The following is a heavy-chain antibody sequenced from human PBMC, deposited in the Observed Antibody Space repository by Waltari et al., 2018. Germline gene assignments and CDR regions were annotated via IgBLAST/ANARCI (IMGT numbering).Heavy chain of an antibody. J-gene: IGHJ5*02. CDR3: AREGLAYSGYSFDN. CDR2: IYGSSDTT. CDR1: GGSISGDYG. V-gene: IGHV4-38-2*02. Sequence: QVQLQESGPAVVKPSETLSLTCAVSGGSISGDYGWSWIRQAPGKGLEWIGNIYGSSDTTYYNPSLKSRVTTSKDTSKNQFSLKLSSVTAADTAVYFCAREGLAYSGYSFDNWGQGVLVTVSS. D-gene: IGHD1-26*01.